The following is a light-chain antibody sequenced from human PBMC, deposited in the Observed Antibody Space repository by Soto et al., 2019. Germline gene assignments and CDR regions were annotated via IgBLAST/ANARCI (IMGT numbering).Light chain of an antibody. CDR3: SSYTTTSTLV. CDR2: EVR. J-gene: IGLJ3*02. V-gene: IGLV2-14*01. CDR1: NRDVGSYNL. Sequence: QSALTKPASVSGSPGQSITIACTGTNRDVGSYNLVSWYQQRPGEAPKLIISEVRNRPSGISYRFTGSKSGNTASLTISGLQAEDEADYYCSSYTTTSTLVFGGGTKLTVL.